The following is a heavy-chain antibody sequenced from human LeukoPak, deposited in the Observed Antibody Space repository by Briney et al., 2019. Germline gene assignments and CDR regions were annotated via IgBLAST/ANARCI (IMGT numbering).Heavy chain of an antibody. CDR3: ARDRGSGRRLDY. Sequence: GGSLRLSCAASGFTFSSYGMHWVRQAPGKGLEWVAVIWYDGSNKYYADSVKGRFTISRDNSKNTLYLQMNSLRAEDTAVYYCARDRGSGRRLDYWGQRTLVTVSS. V-gene: IGHV3-33*01. J-gene: IGHJ4*02. D-gene: IGHD1-26*01. CDR1: GFTFSSYG. CDR2: IWYDGSNK.